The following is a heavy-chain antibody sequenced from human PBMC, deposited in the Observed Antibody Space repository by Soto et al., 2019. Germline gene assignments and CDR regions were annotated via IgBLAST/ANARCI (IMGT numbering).Heavy chain of an antibody. Sequence: PGGSLRLSCAASGFTFRSYAMSWVRQAPGKGLEWVPAISGSGGSTYYADSVKGRFTISRDNSKNTLYLQMNSLRAEDTAVYYCASYGSGSPAYYFDYWGQGTLVTVSS. CDR3: ASYGSGSPAYYFDY. CDR2: ISGSGGST. V-gene: IGHV3-23*01. J-gene: IGHJ4*02. CDR1: GFTFRSYA. D-gene: IGHD3-10*01.